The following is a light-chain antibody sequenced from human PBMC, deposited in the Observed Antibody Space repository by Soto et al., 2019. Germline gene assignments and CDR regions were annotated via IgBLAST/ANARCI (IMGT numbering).Light chain of an antibody. Sequence: QPVLTQSPSAPPSLGAWVKLPCTLSSGHSDYGIAWHQQQPDKGPRYLMKFNRDGSQNTGDGIPDRFSGSNSGAERYLIISSLQSDDEADYYCQTWDTVVVFGGGTKLTVL. CDR1: SGHSDYG. CDR3: QTWDTVVV. CDR2: FNRDGSQ. J-gene: IGLJ2*01. V-gene: IGLV4-69*01.